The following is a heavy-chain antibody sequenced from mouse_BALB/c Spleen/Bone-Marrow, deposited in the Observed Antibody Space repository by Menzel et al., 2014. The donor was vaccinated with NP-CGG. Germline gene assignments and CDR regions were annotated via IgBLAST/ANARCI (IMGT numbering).Heavy chain of an antibody. V-gene: IGHV3-8*02. CDR1: GDSITSGY. CDR2: ISYSGST. CDR3: ARYTVVARGAMDY. D-gene: IGHD1-1*01. Sequence: EVQLQQSGPSLVKPSQTLSLTCSVTGDSITSGYWNWIRKFPGNKLEYMGYISYSGSTYYSPSLKSRISITRDTSKNQYYLQLNSVTTEDTATYYCARYTVVARGAMDYWGQGTSVTVSS. J-gene: IGHJ4*01.